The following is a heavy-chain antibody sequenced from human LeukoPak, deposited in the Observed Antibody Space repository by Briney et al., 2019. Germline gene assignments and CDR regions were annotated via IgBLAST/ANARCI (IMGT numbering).Heavy chain of an antibody. CDR1: GFTFSNYW. Sequence: GGSLRLSCAASGFTFSNYWMTWVRQAPGKGLEWVANIKQDGSEKYYLDSVSGRFTISRDNAKNSLYLQMNSLRVGDTAAYYCAREISSWYRTEGRFDPWGQGTLVTVSS. V-gene: IGHV3-7*01. CDR3: AREISSWYRTEGRFDP. J-gene: IGHJ5*02. CDR2: IKQDGSEK. D-gene: IGHD6-13*01.